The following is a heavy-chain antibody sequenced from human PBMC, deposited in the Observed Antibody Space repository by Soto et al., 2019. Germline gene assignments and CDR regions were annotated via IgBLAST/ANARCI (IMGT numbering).Heavy chain of an antibody. CDR2: IYYSGST. V-gene: IGHV4-39*01. D-gene: IGHD3-16*01. CDR1: GGSISSSSYY. CDR3: AILGELFRDASDI. J-gene: IGHJ3*02. Sequence: SETLSLTCTVPGGSISSSSYYWGWIRQPPGKGLEWIGSIYYSGSTYYNPSLKSRVTISVDTSKNQFSLKLSSVTAADTAVYYCAILGELFRDASDIWGQGTMVTVSS.